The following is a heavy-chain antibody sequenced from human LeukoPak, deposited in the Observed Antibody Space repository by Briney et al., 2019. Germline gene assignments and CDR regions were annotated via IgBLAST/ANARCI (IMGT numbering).Heavy chain of an antibody. J-gene: IGHJ4*02. CDR3: ARGTADGGYYFDY. CDR1: GGSISSSNYY. CDR2: IYYSGST. D-gene: IGHD3-16*01. Sequence: SETLSLTCTVSGGSISSSNYYWGWIRQPPGKGLEWIGSIYYSGSTYSNPSLKSRVTISVDTSKNQVSLKLSSVTAADTAVYYCARGTADGGYYFDYWGQGTLVTVSS. V-gene: IGHV4-39*07.